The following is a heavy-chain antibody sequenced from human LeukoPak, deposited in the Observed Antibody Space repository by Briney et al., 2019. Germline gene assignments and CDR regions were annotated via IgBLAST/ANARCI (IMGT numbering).Heavy chain of an antibody. V-gene: IGHV4-39*01. CDR1: GGSISSSNYY. J-gene: IGHJ4*02. CDR2: ISYSGNT. D-gene: IGHD1-26*01. Sequence: PSETLSLTCTVSGGSISSSNYYWGWIRQPPGKGLEWIGSISYSGNTCYNPSLKSRVTISVDPSKNQFSLKLTSVTAADTAVYYCARLYSGSYLGYFDYWGQGTLVSVSS. CDR3: ARLYSGSYLGYFDY.